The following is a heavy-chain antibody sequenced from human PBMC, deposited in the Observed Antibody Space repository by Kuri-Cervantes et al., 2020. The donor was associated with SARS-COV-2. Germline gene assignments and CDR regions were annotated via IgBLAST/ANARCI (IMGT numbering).Heavy chain of an antibody. CDR1: GFTVSSNY. J-gene: IGHJ4*02. V-gene: IGHV3-53*04. CDR3: AGGITGDGDY. D-gene: IGHD7-27*01. Sequence: GESLKISCAASGFTVSSNYMSWVRQAPGKGLEWVSVIYSGGSTYYADSVKGRFTISRHNSKNTLYLQMNSLRAEDTAVYYCAGGITGDGDYWGQGTLVTVSS. CDR2: IYSGGST.